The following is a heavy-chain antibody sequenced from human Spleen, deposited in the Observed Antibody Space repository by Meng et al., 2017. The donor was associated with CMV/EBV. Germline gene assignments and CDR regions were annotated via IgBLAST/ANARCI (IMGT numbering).Heavy chain of an antibody. D-gene: IGHD2-2*01. J-gene: IGHJ3*01. CDR1: GFTFSHFG. V-gene: IGHV3-48*04. Sequence: GESLKISCAASGFTFSHFGMNWVRQAPGKGLEWISRISRSSNIIYYVDSVKGRFTISRDNAKNSLYLQMNSLRAEDTAVYYCAREGLFWGQGTMVTVSS. CDR3: AREGLF. CDR2: ISRSSNII.